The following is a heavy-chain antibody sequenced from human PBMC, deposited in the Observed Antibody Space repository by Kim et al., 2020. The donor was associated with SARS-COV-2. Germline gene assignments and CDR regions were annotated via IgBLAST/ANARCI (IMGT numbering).Heavy chain of an antibody. CDR1: GFTFSHAW. J-gene: IGHJ5*02. D-gene: IGHD3-3*01. CDR3: APDPGHKFWSS. CDR2: FKSKTDGGAT. V-gene: IGHV3-15*01. Sequence: GGSLRLSCAASGFTFSHAWMTWVRQSPGKGLEWVARFKSKTDGGATDYATPVKGRFTISRDDFENILFLQMNSLNTEDTAVYYCAPDPGHKFWSSWGQGTLVTVSS.